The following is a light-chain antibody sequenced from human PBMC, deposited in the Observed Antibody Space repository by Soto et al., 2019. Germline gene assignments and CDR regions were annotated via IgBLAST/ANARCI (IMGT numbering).Light chain of an antibody. CDR2: GAS. Sequence: VLTQSPGTLSLSPGERATLSCRASQSVSSSHLTWYQQKPGQAPRLLIYGASRRATGIPDRFSGSGSGTDFTLTISSLQPEDFAVYYCQHYGSSPLTFGGGTKVESK. CDR3: QHYGSSPLT. J-gene: IGKJ4*01. CDR1: QSVSSSH. V-gene: IGKV3-20*01.